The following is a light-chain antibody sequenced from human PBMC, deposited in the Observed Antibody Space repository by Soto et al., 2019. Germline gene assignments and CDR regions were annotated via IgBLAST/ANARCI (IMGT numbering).Light chain of an antibody. CDR3: AAWDDSLNGVV. Sequence: QSVLTQPPSASGTPGQRVTISCSGSSSKIGSNTVNWYQQLPGTDPKLLIYSNNQRPSGVPDRFSGSKSGTSASLAISGLQSEDEADYYCAAWDDSLNGVVFGGGTQLTVL. CDR1: SSKIGSNT. J-gene: IGLJ2*01. CDR2: SNN. V-gene: IGLV1-44*01.